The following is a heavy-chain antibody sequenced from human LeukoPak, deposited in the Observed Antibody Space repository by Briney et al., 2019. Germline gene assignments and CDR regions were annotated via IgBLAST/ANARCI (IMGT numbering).Heavy chain of an antibody. Sequence: GGSLRLSCAASGFSFSDHEMDWVRQAPGKGLEWLGRIRNKAYSYTTENAASVRGRFTISRDDSKNSLYLQMNNLKTEDTAVYYCASASAGLVEYWGQGTRVTVSS. V-gene: IGHV3-72*01. CDR2: IRNKAYSYTT. J-gene: IGHJ4*02. CDR1: GFSFSDHE. CDR3: ASASAGLVEY.